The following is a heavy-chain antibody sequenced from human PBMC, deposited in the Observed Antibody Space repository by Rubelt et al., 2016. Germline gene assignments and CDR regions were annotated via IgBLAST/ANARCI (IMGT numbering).Heavy chain of an antibody. J-gene: IGHJ3*02. D-gene: IGHD4-11*01. V-gene: IGHV3-48*01. Sequence: SFSMSWVRQVPGKGLEWVSWISTSGSTIFYADSVKGRFTISRDNARDNAKSSLYLQMDSLRADDTAVYYCARDYRDYGNYPHASEIVDIWGQGTMVTVSS. CDR3: ARDYRDYGNYPHASEIVDI. CDR2: ISTSGSTI. CDR1: SFS.